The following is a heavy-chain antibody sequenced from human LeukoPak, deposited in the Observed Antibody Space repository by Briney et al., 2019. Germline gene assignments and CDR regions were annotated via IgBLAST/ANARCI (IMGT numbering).Heavy chain of an antibody. V-gene: IGHV1-2*02. CDR3: AREKYYDSSGYHLSPFDY. CDR2: INPNSGGT. J-gene: IGHJ4*02. D-gene: IGHD3-22*01. CDR1: GYTFTGYY. Sequence: GASVKVSCKASGYTFTGYYMHWVRQAPGQGLEWMGWINPNSGGTKNAQKFQGRVTMTRDTSISTAYMELSSLRSEDTAVYYCAREKYYDSSGYHLSPFDYGAQGTLVTVSS.